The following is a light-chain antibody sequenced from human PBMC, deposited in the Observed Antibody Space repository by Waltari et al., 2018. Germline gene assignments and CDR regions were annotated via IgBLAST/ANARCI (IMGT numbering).Light chain of an antibody. V-gene: IGKV3-20*01. J-gene: IGKJ5*01. Sequence: EIVLRQSPGTLSLSPGERATLSCRATESVSSSYLGWYQQKPGQAPRLLIYATSNRATGIPDRFSGSGSGTDFTLTINRLESEDFAVYYCQQYGSSPSTFGQGTRLEIK. CDR2: ATS. CDR3: QQYGSSPST. CDR1: ESVSSSY.